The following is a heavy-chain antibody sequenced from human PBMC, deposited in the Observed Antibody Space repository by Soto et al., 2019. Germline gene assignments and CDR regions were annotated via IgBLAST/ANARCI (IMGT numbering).Heavy chain of an antibody. Sequence: SVKVSCKASGGTFSSYAISWVRQAPGQGLEWMGGIIPIFGTANYAQKFQGRVTITADESTSTAYMELSSLRSEDTAVYYCARLYYYDSSGPSGDAFDIWGQGTMVTV. CDR2: IIPIFGTA. CDR3: ARLYYYDSSGPSGDAFDI. J-gene: IGHJ3*02. D-gene: IGHD3-22*01. CDR1: GGTFSSYA. V-gene: IGHV1-69*13.